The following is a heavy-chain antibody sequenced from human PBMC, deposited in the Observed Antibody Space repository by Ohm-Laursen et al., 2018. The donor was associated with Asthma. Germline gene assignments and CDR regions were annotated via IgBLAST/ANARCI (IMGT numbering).Heavy chain of an antibody. CDR2: MLHEGSNK. CDR3: AKDLTRGGPSREISPFDY. Sequence: SLRLSCTASGFSFSTYGMHWVRQAPGKGLEWVAAMLHEGSNKYYADSVKGRFTISRDNSKNTLYLQMNSLRAEDTAVYYCAKDLTRGGPSREISPFDYWGQGTLVTVSS. CDR1: GFSFSTYG. J-gene: IGHJ4*02. D-gene: IGHD2/OR15-2a*01. V-gene: IGHV3-30*18.